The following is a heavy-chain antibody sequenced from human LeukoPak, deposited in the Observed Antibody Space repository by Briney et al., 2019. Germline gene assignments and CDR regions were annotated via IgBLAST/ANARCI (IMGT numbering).Heavy chain of an antibody. D-gene: IGHD1-26*01. CDR1: GCIFSNYA. J-gene: IGHJ4*02. V-gene: IGHV3-23*01. Sequence: TGGSLRLSCAVSGCIFSNYAMNWVRQAPGKGLEWVSGISGGGGVTYYADSVKGRFTISRDNSKNTLYLQMNSLRGDDTARYYCTKASWEGVTTTYFDYWGQGTLVPVSS. CDR3: TKASWEGVTTTYFDY. CDR2: ISGGGGVT.